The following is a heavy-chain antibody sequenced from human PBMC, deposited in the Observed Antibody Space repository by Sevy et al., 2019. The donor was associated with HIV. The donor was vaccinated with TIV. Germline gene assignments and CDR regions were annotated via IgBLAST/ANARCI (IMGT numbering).Heavy chain of an antibody. Sequence: GGSLRLSCAASGLYFSNAWMSWVRQAPGTGLERVGRVKSKTDGETTEYGAPVKDRFTISRDDSKRTVFLQMNSLKIDDTGVYYCITGSLGDPTAAWRQGTLVTVSS. J-gene: IGHJ5*02. V-gene: IGHV3-15*01. CDR2: VKSKTDGETT. D-gene: IGHD2-21*02. CDR1: GLYFSNAW. CDR3: ITGSLGDPTAA.